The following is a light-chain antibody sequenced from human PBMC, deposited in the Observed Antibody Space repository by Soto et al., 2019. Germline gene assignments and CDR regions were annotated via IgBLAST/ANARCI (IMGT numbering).Light chain of an antibody. J-gene: IGKJ4*01. CDR2: WAS. V-gene: IGKV4-1*01. CDR1: QSVLYSSNNKDS. CDR3: QQYYSGLT. Sequence: DIVMTQSPDSLAVSLVERATINCKSSQSVLYSSNNKDSLAWYQQKPGQPPKLLIYWASTRDSWVPDRFSGGGSRTYFTRTISSLQVADVAVYYCQQYYSGLTFGGGTKVEIK.